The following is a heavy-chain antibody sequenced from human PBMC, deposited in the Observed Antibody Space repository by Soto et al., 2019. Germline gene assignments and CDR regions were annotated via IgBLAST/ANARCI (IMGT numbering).Heavy chain of an antibody. CDR2: ISGSGTST. CDR3: VKEKNYDISAAHYGIDV. Sequence: GGSLRLSCAASGFTFGRSAMSWVRQAPGKGLEWVSGISGSGTSTYYADFLKGRSSISRDNPRNMLYLEISSLTIEDTATFYCVKEKNYDISAAHYGIDVWGQGITVTVSS. J-gene: IGHJ6*02. CDR1: GFTFGRSA. D-gene: IGHD3-9*01. V-gene: IGHV3-23*01.